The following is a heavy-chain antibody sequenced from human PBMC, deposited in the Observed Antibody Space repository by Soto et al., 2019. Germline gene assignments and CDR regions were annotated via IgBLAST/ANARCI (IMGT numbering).Heavy chain of an antibody. CDR3: ARAGNSGESFDP. Sequence: QVQLQESGPGLVKPSETLSLTCTVSGDSISSYYWCWIRQPPGKGLEWIGYIYYSGSINYNPSLKSRVTISVDTSKNQFSLKLSSVTAAVTAVYYCARAGNSGESFDPRGQGTLVTVSS. V-gene: IGHV4-59*01. J-gene: IGHJ5*02. CDR1: GDSISSYY. D-gene: IGHD5-12*01. CDR2: IYYSGSI.